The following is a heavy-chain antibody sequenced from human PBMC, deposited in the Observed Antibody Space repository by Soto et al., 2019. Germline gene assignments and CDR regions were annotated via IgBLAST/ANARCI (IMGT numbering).Heavy chain of an antibody. V-gene: IGHV1-69*13. CDR3: ARVRRSPIQLWSYFDY. CDR2: IIPIFGTA. D-gene: IGHD5-18*01. CDR1: GGTFSSYA. Sequence: GASVKVSCKTSGGTFSSYAISWVRQAPGQGLEWMGGIIPIFGTANYAQKFQGRVTITADESTSTAYMELSSLRSEDTAVYYCARVRRSPIQLWSYFDYWGQGTLVTVSS. J-gene: IGHJ4*02.